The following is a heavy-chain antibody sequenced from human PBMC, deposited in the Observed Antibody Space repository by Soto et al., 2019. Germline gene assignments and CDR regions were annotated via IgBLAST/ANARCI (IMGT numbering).Heavy chain of an antibody. CDR1: GGSFSGYY. CDR3: ARGYCSGGSCYLALYYFDY. Sequence: SETLSLTCAVYGGSFSGYYWSWTRQPPGKGLEWIGEINHSGSTNYNPSLKSRVTISVDTSKNQFSLKLSSVTAADTAVYYCARGYCSGGSCYLALYYFDYWGQGTLVTVSS. D-gene: IGHD2-15*01. CDR2: INHSGST. V-gene: IGHV4-34*01. J-gene: IGHJ4*02.